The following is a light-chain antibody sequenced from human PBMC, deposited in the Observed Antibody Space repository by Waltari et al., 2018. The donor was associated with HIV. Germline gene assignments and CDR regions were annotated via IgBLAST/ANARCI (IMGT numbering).Light chain of an antibody. V-gene: IGKV4-1*01. J-gene: IGKJ3*01. CDR3: QQSYTIPRT. CDR2: VAS. CDR1: QTPFYSPGNQDH. Sequence: DIVLTQSPDSLTVSLGEGASISCRSSQTPFYSPGNQDHLAWYQQKAGQSPRLLVSVASHRQPGVADRFSGSGSGTNFTLTISNMQADDVAIYYCQQSYTIPRTFGPGTRVDI.